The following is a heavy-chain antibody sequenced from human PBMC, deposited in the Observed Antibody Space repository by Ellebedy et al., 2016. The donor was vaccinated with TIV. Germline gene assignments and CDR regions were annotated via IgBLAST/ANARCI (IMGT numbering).Heavy chain of an antibody. V-gene: IGHV3-66*01. CDR1: GFNVSINY. Sequence: PGGSLRLSCVASGFNVSINYMSWVRQAPGRGLEWVSVINRDGGTYYADSLKGRFTISRDNSKNTVFLQIKSLRAEDTAVYYCSRETYNDVDLNLWGIFDMWGQGTMVTVSS. J-gene: IGHJ3*02. CDR3: SRETYNDVDLNLWGIFDM. D-gene: IGHD1-1*01. CDR2: INRDGGT.